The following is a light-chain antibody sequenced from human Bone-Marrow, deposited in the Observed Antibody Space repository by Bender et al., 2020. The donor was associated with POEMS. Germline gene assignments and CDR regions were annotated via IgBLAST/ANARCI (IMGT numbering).Light chain of an antibody. CDR3: CSYAGGYTWV. V-gene: IGLV2-8*01. CDR1: SSDVGGYNH. J-gene: IGLJ1*01. Sequence: QSALTQPPSASGSPGQSVTISCTGTSSDVGGYNHVAWYQHHPGKAPKLMIFEVSKRPSGVSNRFSASKSGNTASLAISGLQAEDEADYYCCSYAGGYTWVFGTGTTVSVL. CDR2: EVS.